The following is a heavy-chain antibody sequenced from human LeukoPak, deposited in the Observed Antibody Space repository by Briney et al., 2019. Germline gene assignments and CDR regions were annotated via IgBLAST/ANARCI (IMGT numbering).Heavy chain of an antibody. CDR1: VCSISGNY. Sequence: SETLSLTCKVSVCSISGNYWSWIRQPPGKGLEWIGYIYSTGSTNYNPSLKSGVTISVDTSKNHFSLKLSSVTAADTAVYHCARGGLYDRSWFDPWGQGTLVTVSS. V-gene: IGHV4-59*01. CDR3: ARGGLYDRSWFDP. D-gene: IGHD5/OR15-5a*01. CDR2: IYSTGST. J-gene: IGHJ5*02.